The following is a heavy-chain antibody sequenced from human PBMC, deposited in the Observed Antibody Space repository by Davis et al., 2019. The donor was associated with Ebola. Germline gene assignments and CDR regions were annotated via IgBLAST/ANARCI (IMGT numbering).Heavy chain of an antibody. CDR1: GYSFTSYW. J-gene: IGHJ3*02. CDR3: ATIYDFWSGYLGAFDI. D-gene: IGHD3-3*01. Sequence: KVSCKGSGYSFTSYWIGWVRQLPGKGLEWMGIIYPGDSDTRYSPSFQGQVTISADKSISTAYLQWSSLKSSDTAMYYCATIYDFWSGYLGAFDIWGQGTMVTVSS. CDR2: IYPGDSDT. V-gene: IGHV5-51*01.